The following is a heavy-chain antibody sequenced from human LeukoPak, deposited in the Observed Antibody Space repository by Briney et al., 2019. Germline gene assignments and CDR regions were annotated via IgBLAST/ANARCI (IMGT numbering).Heavy chain of an antibody. V-gene: IGHV3-23*01. CDR3: AKGPYDSSGYYIDY. J-gene: IGHJ4*02. Sequence: TGGSLRPSCAASGFTFSSYAMSWVRQAPGKGLEWVSAISGSGGSTYYADSVKGRFTISRDNSKNTLYLQMNSLRAEDTAVYYCAKGPYDSSGYYIDYWGQGTLVTVSS. D-gene: IGHD3-22*01. CDR2: ISGSGGST. CDR1: GFTFSSYA.